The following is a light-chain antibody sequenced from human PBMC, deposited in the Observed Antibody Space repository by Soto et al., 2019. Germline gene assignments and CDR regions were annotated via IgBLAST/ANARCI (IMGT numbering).Light chain of an antibody. CDR1: QSVRTN. CDR3: QQYFNWPLTWT. CDR2: GAS. J-gene: IGKJ1*01. Sequence: EVVLTQSPATLSVSAGGTVTLSCRASQSVRTNVAWYQQIPGQAPRLLVYGASTRATGVPARFTGSGSGIEFYLTLSSLLSEDSAFYYCQQYFNWPLTWTFGPGTKVQIK. V-gene: IGKV3-15*01.